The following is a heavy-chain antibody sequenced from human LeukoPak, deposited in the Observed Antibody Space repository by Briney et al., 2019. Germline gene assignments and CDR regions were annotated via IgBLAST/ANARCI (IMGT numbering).Heavy chain of an antibody. D-gene: IGHD1-26*01. V-gene: IGHV1-18*01. Sequence: ASVKVSCKTSGYTFTTYGISWVRQAPGQGLEWMGFIGANNGRTQIPEKFQGRVTMTRDTSTGTAYMELRNLRSDDTAEYYCARDSGSGSWSVYWGQGTLVTVSS. CDR2: IGANNGRT. CDR3: ARDSGSGSWSVY. J-gene: IGHJ4*02. CDR1: GYTFTTYG.